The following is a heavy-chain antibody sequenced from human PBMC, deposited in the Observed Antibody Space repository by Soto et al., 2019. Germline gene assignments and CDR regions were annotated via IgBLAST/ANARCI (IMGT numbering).Heavy chain of an antibody. CDR1: GYSFSIYW. CDR3: ARPGFCSSNSCLPTTDY. V-gene: IGHV5-51*01. CDR2: IFPGDSDT. Sequence: LGESLKISCKTSGYSFSIYWIGWVRQMPGKGLEWMGVIFPGDSDTRYSPSFQGQVTISADKSSSTAYVQWSSLKASDTAMYYCARPGFCSSNSCLPTTDYWGQGTLVTVSS. D-gene: IGHD2-2*01. J-gene: IGHJ4*02.